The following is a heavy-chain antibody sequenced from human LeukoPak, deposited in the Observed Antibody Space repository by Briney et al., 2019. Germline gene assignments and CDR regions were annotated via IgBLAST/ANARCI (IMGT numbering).Heavy chain of an antibody. CDR1: GYTFTSYY. D-gene: IGHD4-17*01. J-gene: IGHJ6*03. CDR2: INPSGGST. V-gene: IGHV1-46*04. CDR3: ARKGLTTVPHYYYYYMDV. Sequence: ASVKVSCKASGYTFTSYYMHWVRQAPGQGLEWMGIINPSGGSTSYAQKLQGRVTMTRDMSTSTVYMELSSLRSEDTAVYYCARKGLTTVPHYYYYYMDVWGKGTTVTVSS.